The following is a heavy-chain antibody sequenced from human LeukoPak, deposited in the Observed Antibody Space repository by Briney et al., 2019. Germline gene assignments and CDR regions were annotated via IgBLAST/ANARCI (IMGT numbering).Heavy chain of an antibody. Sequence: PSETLSLTCAVYSVSFSGYYWSWIPPPPGQGREWSGETNHSGRTNKNPSLKSRVTISVETSKNQFSLKRSPVTAADTGCYYCTRCQRDPVVLVTSFDYLGEGTLFTVSS. CDR1: SVSFSGYY. CDR2: TNHSGRT. V-gene: IGHV4-34*01. J-gene: IGHJ4*02. CDR3: TRCQRDPVVLVTSFDY. D-gene: IGHD2-21*02.